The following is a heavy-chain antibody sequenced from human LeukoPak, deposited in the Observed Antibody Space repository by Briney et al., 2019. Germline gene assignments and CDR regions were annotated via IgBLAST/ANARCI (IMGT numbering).Heavy chain of an antibody. Sequence: SETLSLTCTVSGDSISSSRFFWAWIRQPPGKGLEWIASLSDGGSPKYSPSFQSRVSILTDTSKNQLSLNLKSVTAADTAVYYCARDANYRDRSGYPSPFEFWGQGILVIVSS. CDR2: LSDGGSP. CDR1: GDSISSSRFF. D-gene: IGHD6-19*01. J-gene: IGHJ4*02. CDR3: ARDANYRDRSGYPSPFEF. V-gene: IGHV4-39*02.